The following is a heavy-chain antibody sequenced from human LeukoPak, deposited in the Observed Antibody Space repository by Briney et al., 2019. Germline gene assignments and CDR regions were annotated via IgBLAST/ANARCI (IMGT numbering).Heavy chain of an antibody. V-gene: IGHV3-11*01. Sequence: GGSLRRYCAASGFTFSDYYMSWIRQAPGKGLEWVSYISSSGSTIYYADSVKGRFTISRDNAKNSLYLQMNSLRAEDTAVYYCARAPDWNPYFDYWGQGTLVTVSS. J-gene: IGHJ4*02. CDR3: ARAPDWNPYFDY. CDR2: ISSSGSTI. CDR1: GFTFSDYY. D-gene: IGHD1-1*01.